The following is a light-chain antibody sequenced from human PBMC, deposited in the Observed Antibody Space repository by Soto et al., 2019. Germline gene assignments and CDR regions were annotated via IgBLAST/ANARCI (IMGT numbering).Light chain of an antibody. V-gene: IGKV3-20*01. J-gene: IGKJ3*01. CDR3: QQYGSSFT. CDR2: GAS. CDR1: QSITSNY. Sequence: EIVLTQSPGTLSLSPGERATLSCRASQSITSNYLAWYQHKPGQAPRLLIYGASSRATGIPATFSGSGSGTDFTLTINRLEPDNSAVYYCQQYGSSFTFGPGTKVEIK.